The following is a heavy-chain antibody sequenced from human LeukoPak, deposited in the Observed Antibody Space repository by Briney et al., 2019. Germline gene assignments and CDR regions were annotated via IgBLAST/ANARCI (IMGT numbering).Heavy chain of an antibody. CDR1: GFTFSSYW. CDR3: ARESYDFWSGYYIPSQQMDY. V-gene: IGHV3-7*03. CDR2: IKQDGSEK. J-gene: IGHJ4*02. D-gene: IGHD3-3*01. Sequence: GRSLRLSCAASGFTFSSYWMSWVRQAPGEGLEWVANIKQDGSEKYYVDSVKGRFTISRDNAKNSLYLQMNSLRAEDTAVYYCARESYDFWSGYYIPSQQMDYWGQGTLVTVSS.